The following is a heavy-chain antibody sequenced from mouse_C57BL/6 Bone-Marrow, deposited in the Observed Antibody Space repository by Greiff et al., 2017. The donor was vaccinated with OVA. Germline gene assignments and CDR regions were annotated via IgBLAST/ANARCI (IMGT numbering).Heavy chain of an antibody. CDR1: GFTFSSYT. CDR2: ISGGGGNT. J-gene: IGHJ1*03. CDR3: ARHYGSSYEYFDV. Sequence: EVHLVESGGGLVKPGGSLKLSCAASGFTFSSYTMSWVRQTPEKRLEWVATISGGGGNTYYPDSVKGRFTISRDNAKNTLYLQMSSLRSEDTALYYCARHYGSSYEYFDVWGTGTTVTVSS. V-gene: IGHV5-9*01. D-gene: IGHD1-1*01.